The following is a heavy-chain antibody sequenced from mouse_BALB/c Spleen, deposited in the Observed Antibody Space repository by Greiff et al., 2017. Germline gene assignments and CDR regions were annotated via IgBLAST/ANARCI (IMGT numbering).Heavy chain of an antibody. V-gene: IGHV5-17*02. D-gene: IGHD2-1*01. CDR3: ARDLPYYYAMDD. CDR2: ISSGSSTI. CDR1: GFTFSSFG. Sequence: EVMLVESGGGLVQPGGSRKLSCAASGFTFSSFGMHWVRQAPEKGLEWVAYISSGSSTIYYADTVKGRFTISRDNPKNTLFLQMTSLRSEDTAMYYCARDLPYYYAMDDWGQGTSVTVSS. J-gene: IGHJ4*01.